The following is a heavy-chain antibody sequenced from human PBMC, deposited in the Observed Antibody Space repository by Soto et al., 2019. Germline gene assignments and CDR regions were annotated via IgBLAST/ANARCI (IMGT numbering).Heavy chain of an antibody. D-gene: IGHD3-3*01. V-gene: IGHV4-61*01. CDR1: GGSVSSGSYY. CDR2: IHDSGST. Sequence: QVQLQESGPGLVKPSETLSLTCTVSGGSVSSGSYYWSWIRQPPGKGLEWIGYIHDSGSTNYNPSLKSRVTISVVTSKNQFYLKLSSATAADTAVYYCAREGNYDFWSGYYTPHNKGLNWFDPWGQGTLVTVSS. J-gene: IGHJ5*02. CDR3: AREGNYDFWSGYYTPHNKGLNWFDP.